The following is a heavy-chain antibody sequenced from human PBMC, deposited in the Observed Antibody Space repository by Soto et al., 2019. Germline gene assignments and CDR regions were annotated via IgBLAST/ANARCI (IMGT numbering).Heavy chain of an antibody. D-gene: IGHD5-12*01. CDR2: INHSGST. J-gene: IGHJ4*02. CDR3: ARGREYSGYEMPLDY. Sequence: SETLSLTCAVYGGSFSGYYWSWIRQPPGKGLEWIGEINHSGSTNYNPSLKSRVTISVDTSKNQVSLKLSSVTAADTAVYYCARGREYSGYEMPLDYWGQGTLVTVSS. V-gene: IGHV4-34*01. CDR1: GGSFSGYY.